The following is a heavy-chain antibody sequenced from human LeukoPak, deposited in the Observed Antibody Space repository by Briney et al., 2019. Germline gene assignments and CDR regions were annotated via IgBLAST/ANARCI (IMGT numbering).Heavy chain of an antibody. Sequence: PGGSLRLSCAASGFTFKSYWMHWVRQVPWRGLVWVSRINSDGSSTSYADSVKGRFTISRDNAKNTLFLQMNSLRAEDTAVYYCVRGDFWSGAAYYYYYMDVWGKGTTVTVSS. V-gene: IGHV3-74*01. J-gene: IGHJ6*03. D-gene: IGHD3-3*01. CDR2: INSDGSST. CDR1: GFTFKSYW. CDR3: VRGDFWSGAAYYYYYMDV.